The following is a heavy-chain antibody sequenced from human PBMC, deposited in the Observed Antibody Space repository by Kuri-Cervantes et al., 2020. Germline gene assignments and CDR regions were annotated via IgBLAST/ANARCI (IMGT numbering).Heavy chain of an antibody. J-gene: IGHJ4*02. V-gene: IGHV3-7*01. CDR1: GFTFSSYW. CDR2: IKQDGSEK. CDR3: AKYSSSWYRRGYYFDY. Sequence: GGSLRLSCTASGFTFSSYWMSWVRQAPGKGLEWVANIKQDGSEKYYVDSVKGRFTISRDNAKNSLYLQTNSLRAEDTAVYYCAKYSSSWYRRGYYFDYWGQGTLVTVSS. D-gene: IGHD6-13*01.